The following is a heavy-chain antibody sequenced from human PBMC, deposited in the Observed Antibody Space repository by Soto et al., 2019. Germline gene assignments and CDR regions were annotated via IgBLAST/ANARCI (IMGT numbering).Heavy chain of an antibody. J-gene: IGHJ6*02. V-gene: IGHV4-34*01. CDR2: INHSGST. CDR3: ARGNYYYYYGMDV. Sequence: DTLSLTCAVYGGSFSGYYWSWIRQPPGKGLEWIGEINHSGSTNYNPSLKSRVTISVDTSKNQFSLKLSSVTAADTAVYYCARGNYYYYYGMDVWGQGTTVTVSS. CDR1: GGSFSGYY.